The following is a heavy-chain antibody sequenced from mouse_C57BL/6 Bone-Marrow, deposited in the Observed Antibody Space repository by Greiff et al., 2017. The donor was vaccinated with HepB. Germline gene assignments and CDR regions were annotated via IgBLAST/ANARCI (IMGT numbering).Heavy chain of an antibody. CDR1: GFTLSSYG. Sequence: EVQLVESGGDLVKPGGSLKLSCAASGFTLSSYGMSWVRQTPDKRLEWVATISSGGSYTYYPDSVKGRFTISRDNAKNTLYLQMSRLKSEDTAMYYCARHGTGYYFDYWGQGTTLTVSS. CDR3: ARHGTGYYFDY. V-gene: IGHV5-6*01. J-gene: IGHJ2*01. D-gene: IGHD4-1*01. CDR2: ISSGGSYT.